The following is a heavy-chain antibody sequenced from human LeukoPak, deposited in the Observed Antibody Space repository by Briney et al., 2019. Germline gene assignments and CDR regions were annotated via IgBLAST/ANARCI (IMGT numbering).Heavy chain of an antibody. Sequence: GGSLRLSCAASGFSFSSYWMSWVRQAPGKGLEWVANIKQDGSEKYYVDSVKGRFTISRDNAKNSVYLQMNSLRANDTAVYYCARDRGANYYGSLKLIDSWGQGTLVTVSS. CDR1: GFSFSSYW. CDR3: ARDRGANYYGSLKLIDS. D-gene: IGHD3-10*01. CDR2: IKQDGSEK. V-gene: IGHV3-7*01. J-gene: IGHJ4*02.